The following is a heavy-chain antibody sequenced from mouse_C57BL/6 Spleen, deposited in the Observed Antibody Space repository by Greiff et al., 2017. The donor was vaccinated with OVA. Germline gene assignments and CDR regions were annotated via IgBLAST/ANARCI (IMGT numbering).Heavy chain of an antibody. Sequence: EVQLQESGGGLVQPGGSMKLSCDASGFTFSDAWMDWVRQSPEKGLEWVAEISNKANNHATYYDETVKGRLTISRSYSKSSVYLHMNRLSAEDTGIYYWTRPDDYDCAMDFWGQGTSVTVSS. J-gene: IGHJ4*01. V-gene: IGHV6-6*01. CDR2: ISNKANNHAT. CDR1: GFTFSDAW. CDR3: TRPDDYDCAMDF. D-gene: IGHD2-4*01.